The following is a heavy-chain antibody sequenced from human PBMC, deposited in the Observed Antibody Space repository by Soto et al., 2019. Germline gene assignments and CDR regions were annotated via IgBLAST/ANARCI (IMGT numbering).Heavy chain of an antibody. J-gene: IGHJ5*02. Sequence: SETLSLTCTVSGGSISSSSYYWGWIRQPPGKGLEWIGSIYYSGSTYYNLSLKSRVTISVDTSKNQFSLKLSSVTAADTAVYYCARRYCTNGVCYRGYNWFDPWGQGTLVT. CDR1: GGSISSSSYY. D-gene: IGHD2-8*01. CDR2: IYYSGST. CDR3: ARRYCTNGVCYRGYNWFDP. V-gene: IGHV4-39*01.